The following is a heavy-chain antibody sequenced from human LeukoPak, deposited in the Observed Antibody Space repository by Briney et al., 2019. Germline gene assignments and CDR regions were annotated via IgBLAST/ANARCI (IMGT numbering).Heavy chain of an antibody. J-gene: IGHJ4*02. CDR3: ASRQDGTSHFDY. CDR2: VYYSGST. D-gene: IGHD6-6*01. CDR1: GGSIRSYF. Sequence: SETLSLTCTVSGGSIRSYFWSWIRQPPGKGLEWIGYVYYSGSTNYNPSLKSRVTISVDTSKKQFSLKLSSVTAADTAVYYCASRQDGTSHFDYWGRGTLVTASS. V-gene: IGHV4-59*08.